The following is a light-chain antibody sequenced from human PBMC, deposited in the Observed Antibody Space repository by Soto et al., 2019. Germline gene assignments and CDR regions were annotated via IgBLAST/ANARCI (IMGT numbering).Light chain of an antibody. Sequence: QSVLTLPPSASGSPGQSVTFSCTGTSSDIGDYNYVSWYQQHPGKAPKLMIYEVTKRPSGVPDRFSGSKSGNTASLTVSGLPADDEADYYCSSYAGNKNYVFGTGTKVTVL. CDR1: SSDIGDYNY. CDR3: SSYAGNKNYV. J-gene: IGLJ1*01. V-gene: IGLV2-8*01. CDR2: EVT.